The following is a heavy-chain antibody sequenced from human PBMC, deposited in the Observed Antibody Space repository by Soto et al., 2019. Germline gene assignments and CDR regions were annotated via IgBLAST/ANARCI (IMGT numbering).Heavy chain of an antibody. J-gene: IGHJ6*02. D-gene: IGHD3-10*01. V-gene: IGHV4-59*08. CDR1: GASITTHY. Sequence: SETLSLTCTVSGASITTHYWSWIRQPPGKGLEWIGFMYNSGSTHYNPSLKGRVTISVDTSKNQFSLKLSSVTAADTAVYYCARGEIYYYYGMDVWGQGTTVTVSS. CDR2: MYNSGST. CDR3: ARGEIYYYYGMDV.